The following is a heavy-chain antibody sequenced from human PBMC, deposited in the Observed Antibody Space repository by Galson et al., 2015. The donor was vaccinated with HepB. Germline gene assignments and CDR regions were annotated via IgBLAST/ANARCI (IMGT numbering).Heavy chain of an antibody. CDR3: AKHGRPFGELLRYYVDY. CDR1: GFTFSSYG. V-gene: IGHV3-30*02. D-gene: IGHD3-10*01. CDR2: IRYDGSNK. Sequence: SLRLSCAAFGFTFSSYGMHWVRQAPGKGLEWVAFIRYDGSNKYYADSVKGRFTISRDNSKNTLYLQMNSLRAEDTAVYYCAKHGRPFGELLRYYVDYWGQGTLVTVSS. J-gene: IGHJ4*02.